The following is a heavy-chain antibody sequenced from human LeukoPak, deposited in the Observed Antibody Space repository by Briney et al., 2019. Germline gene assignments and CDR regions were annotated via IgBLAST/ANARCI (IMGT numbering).Heavy chain of an antibody. D-gene: IGHD3-22*01. Sequence: ASVKVSCKLSGYTLTELSMYWVRQAPGKGLGWMGGFDPEDGETIYAQKFQGRVTMTEDTSTDTAYMELSSLRSEDPAVYYCATVGYYDSSGYYSWGQGTLVTVSS. J-gene: IGHJ4*02. CDR1: GYTLTELS. CDR3: ATVGYYDSSGYYS. CDR2: FDPEDGET. V-gene: IGHV1-24*01.